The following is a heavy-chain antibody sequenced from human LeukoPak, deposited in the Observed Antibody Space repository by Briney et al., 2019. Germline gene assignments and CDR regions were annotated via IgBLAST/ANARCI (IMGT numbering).Heavy chain of an antibody. CDR3: ARQLVAAADHFDY. V-gene: IGHV4-59*01. CDR2: IYYSEST. Sequence: SETLSLTCIVSGDSITSYYWSWIRQPPGKGLEWIGYIYYSESTNYNPSLKSRVTISLDTSKNQLSLNLRSVTAADTAVYYCARQLVAAADHFDYWGQGTLVTVSS. D-gene: IGHD6-13*01. CDR1: GDSITSYY. J-gene: IGHJ4*02.